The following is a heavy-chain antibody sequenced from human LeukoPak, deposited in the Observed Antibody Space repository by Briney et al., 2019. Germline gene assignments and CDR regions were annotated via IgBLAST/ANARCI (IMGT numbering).Heavy chain of an antibody. Sequence: ASVKVSCKASGGTFSSYAISWVRQAPGQGLEWMGGIIPIFGTANYAQKFQGRVTITTDESTSTAYKELSSLRSEDTAVYYCARHGLRDAFDIWGQGTMVTVSS. CDR1: GGTFSSYA. CDR2: IIPIFGTA. V-gene: IGHV1-69*05. CDR3: ARHGLRDAFDI. J-gene: IGHJ3*02.